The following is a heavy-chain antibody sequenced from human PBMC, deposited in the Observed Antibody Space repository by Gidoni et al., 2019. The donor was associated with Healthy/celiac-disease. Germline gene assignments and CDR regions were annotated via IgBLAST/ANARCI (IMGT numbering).Heavy chain of an antibody. D-gene: IGHD4-4*01. CDR3: ARQDDYSNYPELGVGY. Sequence: EGQLVQSGAEVKKPGESLKSSCKGSGYSYTSYWIGWVRQMPGKGLEWMGIIYPGDSATRYSPSFQGQVTISADKSISTAYLQWSSLKASDTAMYYCARQDDYSNYPELGVGYWGQGTLVTVSS. CDR2: IYPGDSAT. J-gene: IGHJ4*02. V-gene: IGHV5-51*01. CDR1: GYSYTSYW.